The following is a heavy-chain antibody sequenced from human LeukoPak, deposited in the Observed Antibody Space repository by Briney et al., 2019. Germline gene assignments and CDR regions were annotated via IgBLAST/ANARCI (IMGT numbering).Heavy chain of an antibody. D-gene: IGHD2-2*01. CDR1: GFTFSNYG. V-gene: IGHV3-30*18. CDR2: ISYEGRTM. Sequence: PGRSLRLSCAGAGFTFSNYGMHWVRQAPGKGLECLAVISYEGRTMYYADSVKGRFTISRDNSRNTLFLQMNSLSPDDTAVYYCAKEGTAQISTWYDNWGQGTLVTVSS. J-gene: IGHJ4*02. CDR3: AKEGTAQISTWYDN.